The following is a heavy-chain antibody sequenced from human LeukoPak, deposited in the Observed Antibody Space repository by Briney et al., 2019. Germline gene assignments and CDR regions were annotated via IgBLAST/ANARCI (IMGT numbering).Heavy chain of an antibody. CDR3: ARGPAAGNYYYYYMDV. CDR1: GGTFSSYA. Sequence: GSPVKVSCKASGGTFSSYAISWVRQAPGQGLEWMGGIIPIFGTANYAQKFQGRVTITTDESTSTAYMELSSLRSEDTAVYYCARGPAAGNYYYYYMDVWGKGTTVTVSS. V-gene: IGHV1-69*05. D-gene: IGHD6-13*01. CDR2: IIPIFGTA. J-gene: IGHJ6*03.